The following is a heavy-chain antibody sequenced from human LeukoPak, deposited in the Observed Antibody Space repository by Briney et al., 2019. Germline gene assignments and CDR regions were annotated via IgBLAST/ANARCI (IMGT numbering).Heavy chain of an antibody. V-gene: IGHV3-21*01. CDR1: GFTFSSYS. J-gene: IGHJ6*04. CDR2: ISSSSSYI. CDR3: ARERDCSSTSCYFSYYYYGMDV. Sequence: GGSLRLSCAASGFTFSSYSMNWVRQAPGKGLEWVSSISSSSSYIYYADSVKGRFTISRDNAKNSLYLQMNSLRAEDTAVYYCARERDCSSTSCYFSYYYYGMDVWGKGTTVTVSS. D-gene: IGHD2-2*01.